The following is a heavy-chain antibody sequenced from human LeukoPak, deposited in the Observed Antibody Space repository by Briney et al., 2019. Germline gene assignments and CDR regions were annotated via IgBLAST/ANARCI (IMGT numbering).Heavy chain of an antibody. CDR3: ARERTRTNWFDP. V-gene: IGHV1-46*01. Sequence: ASVKVSCKASGYTFSSYYMHWVRQAPGQGLEWMGIINPSGGSTSYAQKFQGRVTMTRDMSTSTVYMELSSLRSEDTAVYYCARERTRTNWFDPWGQGTLVTVSS. CDR2: INPSGGST. D-gene: IGHD3/OR15-3a*01. J-gene: IGHJ5*02. CDR1: GYTFSSYY.